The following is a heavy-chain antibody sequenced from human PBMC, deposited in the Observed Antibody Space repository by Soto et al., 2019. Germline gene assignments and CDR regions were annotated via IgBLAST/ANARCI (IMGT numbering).Heavy chain of an antibody. D-gene: IGHD3-22*01. J-gene: IGHJ6*02. CDR2: IIPIFGTA. Sequence: QVQLVQSGAEVKKPGSSVKVSCKASGGTFSSYAISWVRQAPGQGLEWMGGIIPIFGTANYAQKFQGRVTITADKSTSAAYMELSSLRSEDTAVYYCAGTYYDSSGLRDYYYYYGMDVWGQGTTVTVSS. CDR3: AGTYYDSSGLRDYYYYYGMDV. V-gene: IGHV1-69*06. CDR1: GGTFSSYA.